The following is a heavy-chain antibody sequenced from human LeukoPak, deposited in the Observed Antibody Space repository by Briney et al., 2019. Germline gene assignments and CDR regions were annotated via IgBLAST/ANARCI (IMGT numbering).Heavy chain of an antibody. Sequence: ASVKVSCKASGYTFTSYDINWVRQATGQGLEWMGWMNPNSGNTGYAQKFQGRVTMTRNTSISTAYMELSSLRSEDTAVYYCARDLLYSAEDYYGSGSRKKYYYYYMDVWGKGTTVTVSS. D-gene: IGHD3-10*01. CDR3: ARDLLYSAEDYYGSGSRKKYYYYYMDV. CDR1: GYTFTSYD. CDR2: MNPNSGNT. V-gene: IGHV1-8*01. J-gene: IGHJ6*03.